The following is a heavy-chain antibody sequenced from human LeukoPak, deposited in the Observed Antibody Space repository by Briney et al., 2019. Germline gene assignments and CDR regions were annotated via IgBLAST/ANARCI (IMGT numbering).Heavy chain of an antibody. CDR3: AKAILGYCSCTSCPMDV. CDR1: GFTFSSYG. Sequence: GGSLRLSCAASGFTFSSYGMHWVRQAPGKGLEWVAVISYDGSNKYYADSVKGRFTISRDNSKNTLYLQMNSLRAEDTAVYYCAKAILGYCSCTSCPMDVWGQGTTVTVSS. J-gene: IGHJ6*02. CDR2: ISYDGSNK. D-gene: IGHD2-2*01. V-gene: IGHV3-30*18.